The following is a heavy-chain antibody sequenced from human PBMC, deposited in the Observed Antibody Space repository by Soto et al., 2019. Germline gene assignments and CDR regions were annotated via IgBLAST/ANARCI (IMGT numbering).Heavy chain of an antibody. CDR3: ARGRWDIVLVPGNWFDP. J-gene: IGHJ5*02. CDR2: MNPNSGNT. D-gene: IGHD2-2*01. V-gene: IGHV1-8*01. Sequence: QVQLVQSGAEVKKPGASVKVSCKASGYTFTRYDINWVRQATGQGLEWMGWMNPNSGNTGYAQKFQGRVTMTRNTSISTAYRELSSLRSADTAVYYCARGRWDIVLVPGNWFDPWGQGTLVTVSS. CDR1: GYTFTRYD.